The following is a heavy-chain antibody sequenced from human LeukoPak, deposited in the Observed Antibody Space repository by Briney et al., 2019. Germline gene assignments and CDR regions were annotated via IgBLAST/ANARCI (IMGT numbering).Heavy chain of an antibody. V-gene: IGHV3-23*01. D-gene: IGHD6-19*01. CDR2: ISGSGGST. CDR3: AATAVAGTGGDY. J-gene: IGHJ4*02. Sequence: GGSLRLSCVASGLSFINYAMTWVRQAPGKGLEWVSAISGSGGSTYYADSVKGRFTISRDNSKNTLYLQMNSLRAEDTAVYYCAATAVAGTGGDYWGQGTLVTVSS. CDR1: GLSFINYA.